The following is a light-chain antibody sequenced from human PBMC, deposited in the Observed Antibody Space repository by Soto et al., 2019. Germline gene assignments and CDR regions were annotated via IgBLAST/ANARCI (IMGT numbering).Light chain of an antibody. J-gene: IGKJ3*01. CDR3: QQYGSSPLFT. CDR2: GAS. Sequence: EIVLTQSPGTLSLSPGERATLSCRASQSVSSSYLAWYQQKPGQAPRLLIYGASSRATGIPDRFSGSGSGTDFTLTIIRLEPEDYAVYYCQQYGSSPLFTFGHGTKVDIK. CDR1: QSVSSSY. V-gene: IGKV3-20*01.